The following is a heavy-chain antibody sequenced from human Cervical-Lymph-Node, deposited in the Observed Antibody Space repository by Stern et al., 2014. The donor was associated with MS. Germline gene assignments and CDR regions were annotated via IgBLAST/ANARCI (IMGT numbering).Heavy chain of an antibody. J-gene: IGHJ4*02. CDR2: ISSSSSYI. CDR1: GFTFSSYS. V-gene: IGHV3-21*01. Sequence: DVQLVESGGGLVKPGGSLRLSCAASGFTFSSYSMNWVRQAPGKGLEWVSSISSSSSYIYYADSVKGRFTISRDNAKNSLYLQMNSLRAEDTAVYYCARDNGLYYYGSGSYHFDYWGQGTLVTVSS. D-gene: IGHD3-10*01. CDR3: ARDNGLYYYGSGSYHFDY.